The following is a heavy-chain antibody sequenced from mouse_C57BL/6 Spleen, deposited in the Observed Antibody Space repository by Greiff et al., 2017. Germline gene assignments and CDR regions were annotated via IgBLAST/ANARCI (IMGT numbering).Heavy chain of an antibody. J-gene: IGHJ2*01. CDR2: INPNYGST. Sequence: EVQLQQSGPELVKPGASVKMSCKASRYTFTDYNMNWVKQSPGQSLEWIGEINPNYGSTSYNQKFKGKATLTVDQSSSTAYMQLNSLTSEDSAVYYCARSIDYWGQGTTLTVSS. CDR3: ARSIDY. V-gene: IGHV1-39*01. CDR1: RYTFTDYN.